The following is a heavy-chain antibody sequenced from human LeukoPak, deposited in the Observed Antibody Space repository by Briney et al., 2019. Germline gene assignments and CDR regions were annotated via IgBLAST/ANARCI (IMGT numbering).Heavy chain of an antibody. V-gene: IGHV3-21*01. CDR3: ARENHGSFDY. Sequence: PGGSLRLSCAAAGSTFSNYAMNWVRQAPGKGLEWVSCISSSSTYIYYADSVRGRFAISRDNAKNSLYLQMNSLRAEDTAVYYCARENHGSFDYWGQGSLVTVSS. J-gene: IGHJ4*02. CDR1: GSTFSNYA. D-gene: IGHD1-14*01. CDR2: ISSSSTYI.